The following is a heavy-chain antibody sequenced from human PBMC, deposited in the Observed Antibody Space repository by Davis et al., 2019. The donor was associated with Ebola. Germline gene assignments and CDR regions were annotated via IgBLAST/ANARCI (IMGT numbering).Heavy chain of an antibody. CDR2: IWHDGSYK. V-gene: IGHV3-33*01. CDR3: ARVAAAVGY. CDR1: GFTFSSYG. D-gene: IGHD6-13*01. Sequence: GESLKISCAASGFTFSSYGMHWVRQAPGKGLEWVAVIWHDGSYKYYADSVKGRFTISRDNSKNTLYLQMNSLRAEDTAVYYCARVAAAVGYWGQGTLVTVSS. J-gene: IGHJ4*02.